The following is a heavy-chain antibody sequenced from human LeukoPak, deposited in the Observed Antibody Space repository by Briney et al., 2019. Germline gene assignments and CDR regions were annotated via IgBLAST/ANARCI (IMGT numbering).Heavy chain of an antibody. D-gene: IGHD3-10*01. CDR3: ARSKRDGSGSILDAFDI. CDR1: GGSISSYY. CDR2: IYYSGST. V-gene: IGHV4-59*08. J-gene: IGHJ3*02. Sequence: PSETLSLTCTVSGGSISSYYWSWIRQPPGKGLEWIGYIYYSGSTNYNPSLKSRVTISIDTSKNQVSLKLSSVTAADTAVYYCARSKRDGSGSILDAFDIWGRGTMVTVSS.